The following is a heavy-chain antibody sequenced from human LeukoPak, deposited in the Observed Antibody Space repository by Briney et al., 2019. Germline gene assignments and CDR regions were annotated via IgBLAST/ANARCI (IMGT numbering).Heavy chain of an antibody. CDR3: AKVAKYYYGSETYYFFEH. CDR2: ISSSGRTK. D-gene: IGHD3-10*01. J-gene: IGHJ4*02. V-gene: IGHV3-48*03. CDR1: GFTFSRYE. Sequence: GGSLRLSCAASGFTFSRYEMNWVRQAPGKGLEWVSYISSSGRTKYYADSVKGRFTISRDNAKNSLYLQMNSLRVEDTAVYCCAKVAKYYYGSETYYFFEHWGQGTPVTASS.